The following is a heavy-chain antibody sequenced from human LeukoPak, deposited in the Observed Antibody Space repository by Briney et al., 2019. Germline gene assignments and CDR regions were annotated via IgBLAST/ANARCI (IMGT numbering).Heavy chain of an antibody. D-gene: IGHD5-18*01. CDR2: IYSGGST. CDR1: GFTVSSNY. Sequence: PGGSLRLSCAASGFTVSSNYMSWVRQAPGKGLEWVSVIYSGGSTYYADSVKGRFTISRDNSKNTLYLQMNSLRAEDTAVYYCAKDQGYSYGPAFDYWGQGTLVTVSS. J-gene: IGHJ4*02. V-gene: IGHV3-53*01. CDR3: AKDQGYSYGPAFDY.